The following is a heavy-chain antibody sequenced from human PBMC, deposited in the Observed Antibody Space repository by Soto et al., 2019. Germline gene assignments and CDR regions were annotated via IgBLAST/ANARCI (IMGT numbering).Heavy chain of an antibody. D-gene: IGHD4-4*01. CDR2: IYPRDSDT. J-gene: IGHJ6*02. CDR1: GYSFTSYW. Sequence: PGESLKISCKGSGYSFTSYWIGWVRQMPGKGLEWMGIIYPRDSDTRYSPAFQGQVTISADKSISTAYLQWSSLKASDTAMYYCARQFPTVTKAVFYYYGMDVWGQGTTVTVSS. CDR3: ARQFPTVTKAVFYYYGMDV. V-gene: IGHV5-51*01.